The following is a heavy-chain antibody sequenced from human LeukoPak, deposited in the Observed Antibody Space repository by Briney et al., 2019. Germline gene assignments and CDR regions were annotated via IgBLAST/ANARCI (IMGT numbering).Heavy chain of an antibody. J-gene: IGHJ4*02. Sequence: PGGSLRLSCAASGFTFSSYAMSWVRQAPGKGLEWVSAISSSGGSTYYADSVKGRFTISRDNSKNTLYLQMNSLRAEDTAVYYCAKLLITMIVVVPPQDYWGQGTLVTVSS. CDR3: AKLLITMIVVVPPQDY. D-gene: IGHD3-22*01. CDR2: ISSSGGST. CDR1: GFTFSSYA. V-gene: IGHV3-23*01.